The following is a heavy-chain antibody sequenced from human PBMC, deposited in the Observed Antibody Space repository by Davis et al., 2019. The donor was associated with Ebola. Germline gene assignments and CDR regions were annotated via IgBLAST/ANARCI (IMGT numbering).Heavy chain of an antibody. CDR1: GGSISTRSYF. J-gene: IGHJ4*02. D-gene: IGHD6-19*01. Sequence: PSETLSLTCTVSGGSISTRSYFWGWLRQSPGKGLEWIASIDYSGSTYYNPSLKSSVSISIDPSKNHFSLKVTSVTAAESAVYYCARAWHSEAVAGMSPFDYWGQGPRSPSPQ. V-gene: IGHV4-39*07. CDR2: IDYSGST. CDR3: ARAWHSEAVAGMSPFDY.